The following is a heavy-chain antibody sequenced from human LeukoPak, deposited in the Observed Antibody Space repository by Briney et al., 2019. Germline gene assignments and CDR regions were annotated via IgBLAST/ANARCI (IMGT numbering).Heavy chain of an antibody. D-gene: IGHD3-9*01. V-gene: IGHV1-69*04. J-gene: IGHJ3*02. CDR2: IIPILGIA. Sequence: VASVKVSCKASGGTFSSYAISWVRQAPGQGLEWMGRIIPILGIANYAQKFQGRVTITADKSTSTAYMELSRLRSDDTAVYYCARDDMLTGYYPLRRDAFDIWGQGTMVTVSS. CDR1: GGTFSSYA. CDR3: ARDDMLTGYYPLRRDAFDI.